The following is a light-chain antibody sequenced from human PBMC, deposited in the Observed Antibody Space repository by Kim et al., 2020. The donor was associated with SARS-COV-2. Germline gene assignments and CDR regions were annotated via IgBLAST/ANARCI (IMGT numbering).Light chain of an antibody. CDR2: ANN. Sequence: RGTISWTGSSSNMWAGYDVHWYQQLPGTAPKLLIAANNNRPSGVPDRFSGSRSVTAASLAITGLQAEDEADYYCQSYDSSLSVVVFGGGTQLTVL. V-gene: IGLV1-40*01. J-gene: IGLJ2*01. CDR1: SSNMWAGYD. CDR3: QSYDSSLSVVV.